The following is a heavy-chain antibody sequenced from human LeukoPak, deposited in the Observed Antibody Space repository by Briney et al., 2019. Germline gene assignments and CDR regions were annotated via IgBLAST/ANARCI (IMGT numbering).Heavy chain of an antibody. CDR3: ANLGNWNDVRDY. CDR2: ISGGRGLI. J-gene: IGHJ4*02. V-gene: IGHV3-23*01. D-gene: IGHD1-20*01. CDR1: GFTFSSYA. Sequence: GGSLRLSCVASGFTFSSYAMTWVRQAPGKGLEWVSAISGGRGLIYYGDSVKGRFTVSRDNSKNTQYLQKNDLRAEDTAVYYCANLGNWNDVRDYWGQGTLVAVSS.